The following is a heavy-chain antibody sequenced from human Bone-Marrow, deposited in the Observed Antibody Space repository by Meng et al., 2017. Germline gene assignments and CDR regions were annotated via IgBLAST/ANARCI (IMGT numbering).Heavy chain of an antibody. D-gene: IGHD1-26*01. Sequence: ASVKVSCKPSGYNFPDYYIHWVRRAPGQGLEWMGWINTNTGNPTYAQGFTGRFVFSLDTSVSTAYLQISSLKAEDTAVYYCARACGSWYGLGWFDPWGQGTLVTVSS. J-gene: IGHJ5*02. CDR2: INTNTGNP. CDR3: ARACGSWYGLGWFDP. V-gene: IGHV7-4-1*02. CDR1: GYNFPDYY.